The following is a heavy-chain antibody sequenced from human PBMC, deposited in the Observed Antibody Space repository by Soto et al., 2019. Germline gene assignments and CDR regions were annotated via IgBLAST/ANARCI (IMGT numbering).Heavy chain of an antibody. V-gene: IGHV1-18*01. CDR1: GYTFTSYG. CDR3: GRDEDYDSLAGSAFDI. D-gene: IGHD3-9*01. CDR2: ISAYNGNT. J-gene: IGHJ3*02. Sequence: ASVKVSCKASGYTFTSYGISWVRQAPGQGLEWMGWISAYNGNTNYAQKLQGRVTMTTDTSASTAYMELRSLRSEDTAVYYCGRDEDYDSLAGSAFDIWGQGTMVTVSS.